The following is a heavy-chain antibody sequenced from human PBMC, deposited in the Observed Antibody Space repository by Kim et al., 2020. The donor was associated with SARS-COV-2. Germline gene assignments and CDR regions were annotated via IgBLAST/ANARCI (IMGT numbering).Heavy chain of an antibody. CDR3: AAQRRPYGDYVKY. J-gene: IGHJ4*02. CDR1: GFTSSNYA. D-gene: IGHD4-17*01. CDR2: VSETGIST. V-gene: IGHV3-23*01. Sequence: GGSLRLSCAASGFTSSNYAMSWVRQAAGKGLEWVSSVSETGISTYYADSVKGRFTISRDKSKNTLYLQMNSLRVEDTAVYYCAAQRRPYGDYVKYWGQGTLVTVSS.